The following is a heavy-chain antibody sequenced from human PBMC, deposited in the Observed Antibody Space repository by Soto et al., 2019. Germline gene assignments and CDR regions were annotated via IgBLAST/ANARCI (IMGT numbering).Heavy chain of an antibody. Sequence: QVQLVQSGAEVKKPGASVKVSCKASGYTFTSYGISWVRQAPGQGLEWMGWISAYNGNTNYAQKLQGRVTMTTDTSTSTAYMELRSLRSDGTAVYYCARAYYYDSSGYYSSYYYGMDVWGQGTTVTVTS. CDR1: GYTFTSYG. D-gene: IGHD3-22*01. V-gene: IGHV1-18*04. J-gene: IGHJ6*02. CDR2: ISAYNGNT. CDR3: ARAYYYDSSGYYSSYYYGMDV.